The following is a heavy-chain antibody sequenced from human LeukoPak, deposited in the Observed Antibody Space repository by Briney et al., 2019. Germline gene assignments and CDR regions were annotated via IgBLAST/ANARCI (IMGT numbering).Heavy chain of an antibody. J-gene: IGHJ4*02. D-gene: IGHD3-22*01. CDR3: ARGYYDSSGYPVSPDY. Sequence: GGSLRLSCAASGFTFSSYGMSWVRQAPGKGLEWVSAISGSGGSTYYADSVKGRFTISRDNAKNSLYLQMNSLRAEDTAVYYCARGYYDSSGYPVSPDYWGQGTLVTVSS. CDR1: GFTFSSYG. V-gene: IGHV3-23*01. CDR2: ISGSGGST.